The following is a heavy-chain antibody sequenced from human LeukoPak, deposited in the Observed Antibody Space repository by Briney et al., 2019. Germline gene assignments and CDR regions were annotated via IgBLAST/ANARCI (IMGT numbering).Heavy chain of an antibody. CDR2: IGASGDSI. Sequence: GGSLRLSCAVSGFTFSSYAMIWVRQDPGRGLVWVSSIGASGDSIYYTDSVKGRFTISRDNSKNTLYLQMNSLRAEDTAVYYCAKLGDGTIFDYWGQGTLVTVSS. J-gene: IGHJ4*02. V-gene: IGHV3-23*01. CDR3: AKLGDGTIFDY. D-gene: IGHD3-16*01. CDR1: GFTFSSYA.